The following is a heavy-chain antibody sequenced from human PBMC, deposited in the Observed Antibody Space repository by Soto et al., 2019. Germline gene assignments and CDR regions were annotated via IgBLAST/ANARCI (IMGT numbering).Heavy chain of an antibody. CDR2: MSYDGRNQ. Sequence: QVQLVESGGGVVQPGTSLRLSCSASGFTLSGVDMHWVRQAPAKGLGWVAVMSYDGRNQYYADSVKGRFTVSRDSSKSTLYLQMNSLRTEDAAVYYCAKGGWYTSSSRSDCWGQGTLVTVSS. CDR3: AKGGWYTSSSRSDC. D-gene: IGHD6-6*01. J-gene: IGHJ4*02. V-gene: IGHV3-30*18. CDR1: GFTLSGVD.